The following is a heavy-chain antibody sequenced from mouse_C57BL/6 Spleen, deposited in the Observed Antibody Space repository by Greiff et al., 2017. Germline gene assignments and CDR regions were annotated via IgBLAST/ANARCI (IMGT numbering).Heavy chain of an antibody. CDR1: GYTFTDYE. D-gene: IGHD2-1*01. CDR2: IDPETGGT. J-gene: IGHJ4*01. Sequence: SGAELVRPGASVTLSCKASGYTFTDYEMHWVKQTPVHGLEWIGAIDPETGGTAYNQKFKGKAILTADKSSSTAYMELRRLTSEDSAVYYCTRSGGATDCNSYAKDYWGQGTSVTV. CDR3: TRSGGATDCNSYAKDY. V-gene: IGHV1-15*01.